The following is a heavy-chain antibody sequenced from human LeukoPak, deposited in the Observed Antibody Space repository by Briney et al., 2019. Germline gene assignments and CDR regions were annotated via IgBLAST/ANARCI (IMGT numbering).Heavy chain of an antibody. Sequence: SETLSLTCAVYGGSFSGYYWSWIRQPPGKGLEWIGEINHSGSTNYNPSLKSRVTISVDTSKNQLSLKLSSVTAADTAVYYCARLEVWGCSSTSCYAFDIWGQXTMVXSLQ. CDR1: GGSFSGYY. D-gene: IGHD2-2*01. J-gene: IGHJ3*02. CDR3: ARLEVWGCSSTSCYAFDI. V-gene: IGHV4-34*01. CDR2: INHSGST.